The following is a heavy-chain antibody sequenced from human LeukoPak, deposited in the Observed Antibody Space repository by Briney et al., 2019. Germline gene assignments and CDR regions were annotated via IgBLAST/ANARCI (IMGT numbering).Heavy chain of an antibody. CDR2: ISGSGGST. J-gene: IGHJ6*03. CDR3: AKGQGVLRFLEWLLSDYYMDV. Sequence: GGSLRLSCAASGFTFSSYAMSWVRQAPGKGLEWVSAISGSGGSTYYADSGKGRFTISRDNSKNTLYLQMNSLRAEATAVYYCAKGQGVLRFLEWLLSDYYMDVWGKGTTVTVSS. V-gene: IGHV3-23*01. D-gene: IGHD3-3*01. CDR1: GFTFSSYA.